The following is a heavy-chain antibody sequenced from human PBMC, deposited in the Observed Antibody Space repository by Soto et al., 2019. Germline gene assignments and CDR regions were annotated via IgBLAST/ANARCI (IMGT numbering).Heavy chain of an antibody. D-gene: IGHD1-26*01. Sequence: PGESLKISCKGSGYSFTSYWIGWVRQMPGKGLEWMGIIYPGDSDTRYSPSFQGQVTISADKSISTAYLQWSSLKASDTAMYYCARRSGSYYNYYYGMDVWGQGTTVTVSS. CDR2: IYPGDSDT. J-gene: IGHJ6*02. CDR3: ARRSGSYYNYYYGMDV. CDR1: GYSFTSYW. V-gene: IGHV5-51*01.